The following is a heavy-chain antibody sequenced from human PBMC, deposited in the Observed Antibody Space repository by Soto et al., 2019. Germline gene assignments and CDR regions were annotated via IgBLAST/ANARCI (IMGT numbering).Heavy chain of an antibody. J-gene: IGHJ5*02. CDR2: INHSGST. D-gene: IGHD2-15*01. Sequence: SETLSLTCAVYGGSFSGYYWSWIRQPPGKGLEWIGEINHSGSTNYNPSLKSRVTISVDTSKNQFSLKLSSVTAADTAVYYCARLGGDIVVVVAATPRWFGPWGQGTLVTVSS. CDR1: GGSFSGYY. CDR3: ARLGGDIVVVVAATPRWFGP. V-gene: IGHV4-34*01.